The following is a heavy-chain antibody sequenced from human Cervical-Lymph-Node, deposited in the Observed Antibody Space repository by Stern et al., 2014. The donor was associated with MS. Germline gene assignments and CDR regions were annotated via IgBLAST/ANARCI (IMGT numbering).Heavy chain of an antibody. D-gene: IGHD3-10*01. V-gene: IGHV1-46*01. CDR2: INPSGGRT. CDR1: GYTFTRYY. Sequence: VQLVESGAEVKKPGASVKVSCKASGYTFTRYYVHWVRQAPGQGLEWMGIINPSGGRTNYTQRFQGRVTMTRDTSTSTVYMEMSSLRSEDTAVYYCARVGSGSGSHYWGQGTLVTVSS. J-gene: IGHJ4*02. CDR3: ARVGSGSGSHY.